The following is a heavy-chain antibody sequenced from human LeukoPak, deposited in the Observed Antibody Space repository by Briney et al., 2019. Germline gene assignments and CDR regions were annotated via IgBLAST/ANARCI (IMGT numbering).Heavy chain of an antibody. J-gene: IGHJ5*02. CDR2: ISAYNGNT. Sequence: ASVKVSCKAPGYTFTSYGISWVRQAPGQGLEWMGWISAYNGNTNYAQKLQGRVTMTTDTSTSTAYMELRSLRSDDTAVYYCARDYGDYEWESESNNWFDPWGQGTLVTVSS. D-gene: IGHD4-17*01. V-gene: IGHV1-18*01. CDR3: ARDYGDYEWESESNNWFDP. CDR1: GYTFTSYG.